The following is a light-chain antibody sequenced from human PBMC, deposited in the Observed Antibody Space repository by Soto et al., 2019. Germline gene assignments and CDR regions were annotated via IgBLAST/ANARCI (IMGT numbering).Light chain of an antibody. CDR3: KSYAGSNTDG. CDR2: EVV. V-gene: IGLV2-8*01. J-gene: IGLJ1*01. Sequence: QSVLTQPPSASGSPGQSVTISCTGTKSDIGVYDFVSWYQHHPGKAPRLIIYEVVQRPSGVPDRFSGSKSGNTASLTVSGLQAADEADYFCKSYAGSNTDGFGSGTKLTVL. CDR1: KSDIGVYDF.